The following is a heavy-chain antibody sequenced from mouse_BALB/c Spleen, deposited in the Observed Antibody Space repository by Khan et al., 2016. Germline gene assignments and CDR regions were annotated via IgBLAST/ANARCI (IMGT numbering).Heavy chain of an antibody. J-gene: IGHJ1*01. CDR2: INTYSGES. V-gene: IGHV9-3-1*01. CDR1: GYTFTNYG. Sequence: QIQLVQSGPELKKPGKTVKISCKASGYTFTNYGMNWVKQAPGKGLKWMGWINTYSGESTYADDFKGRFAFSLETSANTASLQINNLKNEDTATDFCARYRYYYGSSRYFDVWGAGTTVTVSS. CDR3: ARYRYYYGSSRYFDV. D-gene: IGHD1-1*01.